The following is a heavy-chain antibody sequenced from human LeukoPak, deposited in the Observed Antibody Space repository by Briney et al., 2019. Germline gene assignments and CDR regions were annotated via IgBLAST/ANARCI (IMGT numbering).Heavy chain of an antibody. J-gene: IGHJ3*02. V-gene: IGHV1-18*01. CDR3: ARENSRIAAPSDGFDI. D-gene: IGHD6-6*01. CDR1: GYTFTSYG. CDR2: ISAYNGNT. Sequence: ASVKVSCKASGYTFTSYGISWVRQAPGQGLEWMGWISAYNGNTNYAPKLQGRVTMTTDTSTSTAYMELRSLRSDDTAVYYCARENSRIAAPSDGFDIWGQGTMVTVSS.